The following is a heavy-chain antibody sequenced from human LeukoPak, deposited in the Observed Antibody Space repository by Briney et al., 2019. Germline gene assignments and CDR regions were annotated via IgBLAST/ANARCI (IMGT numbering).Heavy chain of an antibody. CDR1: GFTFSSYG. CDR2: IWYDGSNK. Sequence: RSLRLSCAASGFTFSSYGMHWVRQAPGKGLEWVAVIWYDGSNKYYADSVKGRFTISRDNSKNTLYLQMNSLRAEDTAVYYCARDPPYTSTIFGVVNRDWGQGTLVTVSS. V-gene: IGHV3-33*01. J-gene: IGHJ4*02. CDR3: ARDPPYTSTIFGVVNRD. D-gene: IGHD3-3*01.